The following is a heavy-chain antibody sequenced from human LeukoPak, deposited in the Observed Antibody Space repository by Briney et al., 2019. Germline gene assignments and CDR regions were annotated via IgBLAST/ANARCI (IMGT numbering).Heavy chain of an antibody. D-gene: IGHD4-17*01. CDR2: IYYSGST. J-gene: IGHJ6*03. CDR3: ARTYGDYFSYYYYYMDV. V-gene: IGHV4-39*07. Sequence: WVRQAPGKGLEWIGSIYYSGSTYYNPSLKSRVTISVDTSKNQFSLKLSSVTAADTAVYYCARTYGDYFSYYYYYMDVWGKGTTVTVSS.